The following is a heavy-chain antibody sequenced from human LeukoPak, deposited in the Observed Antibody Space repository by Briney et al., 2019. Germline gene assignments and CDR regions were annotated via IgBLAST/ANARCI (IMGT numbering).Heavy chain of an antibody. J-gene: IGHJ4*02. V-gene: IGHV3-30*02. Sequence: GGSLRLSCAASGFTFSSYGMHWVRQAPGKGLEWVAFIRYDGSNKYYADSVKGRFTISRDNSKNTLYLQMNSLRVEDTAVYYCAKGPGDSSGYYSYYFDYWGQGTLVTVSS. D-gene: IGHD3-22*01. CDR1: GFTFSSYG. CDR3: AKGPGDSSGYYSYYFDY. CDR2: IRYDGSNK.